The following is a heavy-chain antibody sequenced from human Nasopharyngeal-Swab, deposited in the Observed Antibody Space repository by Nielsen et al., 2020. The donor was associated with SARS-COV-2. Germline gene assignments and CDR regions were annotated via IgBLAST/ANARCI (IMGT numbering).Heavy chain of an antibody. V-gene: IGHV3-20*04. Sequence: GESLKISCAASGFTFDDYGMSWVRQAPGKGPEWVSGINWNGGSTGYADSVKGRFTISRDNAKNSLYLQMNSLRAEDTALYYCAKAQGAETYYYMDVWGKGTTVTVSS. CDR3: AKAQGAETYYYMDV. CDR2: INWNGGST. J-gene: IGHJ6*03. CDR1: GFTFDDYG.